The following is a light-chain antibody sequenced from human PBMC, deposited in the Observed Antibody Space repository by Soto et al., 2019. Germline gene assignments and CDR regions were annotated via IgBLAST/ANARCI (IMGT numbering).Light chain of an antibody. V-gene: IGKV1-33*01. CDR3: QQYNSYSPT. CDR2: DAS. J-gene: IGKJ1*01. CDR1: QDMSNH. Sequence: DIQMTQSPCSLSASVGERVTITCQASQDMSNHLNWYQQKPGKAPKLLIYDASNLETGVPSRFSGSGSGTEFTLTISSLQPDDFATYYCQQYNSYSPTFGQGTKVDI.